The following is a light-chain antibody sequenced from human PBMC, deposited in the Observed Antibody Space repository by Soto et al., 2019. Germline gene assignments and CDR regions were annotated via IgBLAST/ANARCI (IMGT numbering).Light chain of an antibody. CDR1: QSISSY. CDR2: AAS. V-gene: IGKV1-39*01. J-gene: IGKJ4*01. Sequence: DIQITQSPSSLSASVGDRVTITCRTSQSISSYLNWYQQKPGKAPKLLIYAASSLQSGVPSRFSGSGSGTDFTLTISILQPEDFATYYCQQSYSTLLTFGGGTKVDIK. CDR3: QQSYSTLLT.